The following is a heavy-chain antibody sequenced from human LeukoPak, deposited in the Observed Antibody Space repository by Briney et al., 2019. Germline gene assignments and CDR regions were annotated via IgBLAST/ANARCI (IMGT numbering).Heavy chain of an antibody. CDR3: ARDVAIFGEDAFDI. CDR1: GFTFSSYS. J-gene: IGHJ3*02. CDR2: ISSSSSYI. Sequence: GGSLRLSCAASGFTFSSYSMNWVRQAPGEGLEWVSSISSSSSYIYYADSVKGRFTISRDNAKNSLYLQMNSLRAEDTAVYYCARDVAIFGEDAFDIWGQGTMVTVSS. D-gene: IGHD3-3*01. V-gene: IGHV3-21*01.